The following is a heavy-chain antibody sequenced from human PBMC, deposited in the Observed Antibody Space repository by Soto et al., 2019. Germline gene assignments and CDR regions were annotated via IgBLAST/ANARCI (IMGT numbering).Heavy chain of an antibody. CDR3: AKGPRVGYPIAAADNFDY. Sequence: EVQLLESGGGLVPPGGSLRLSCAASGFTFSSYAMSWVRQAPGKGLEWVSVISGSGGSTNYADSVKGRFTISRDSSKNTVYLQMNSLRGDDTAVYYCAKGPRVGYPIAAADNFDYWGQGTLVTVSS. V-gene: IGHV3-23*01. CDR2: ISGSGGST. J-gene: IGHJ4*02. D-gene: IGHD6-13*01. CDR1: GFTFSSYA.